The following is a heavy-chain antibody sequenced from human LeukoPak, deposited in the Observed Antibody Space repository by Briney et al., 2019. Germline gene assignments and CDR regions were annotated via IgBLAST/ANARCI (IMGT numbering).Heavy chain of an antibody. Sequence: GGSLRLSCAASGLTFSSYAMHWVRQAPGKGLEWGAFIRYDGSNKYYADSVKGRFTISRDNSKDTLYLQMNSLRAEDTAVYYCAKVEYTSSWYGVGSLDYWGQGTLVTVSS. V-gene: IGHV3-30*02. J-gene: IGHJ4*02. CDR3: AKVEYTSSWYGVGSLDY. D-gene: IGHD6-13*01. CDR1: GLTFSSYA. CDR2: IRYDGSNK.